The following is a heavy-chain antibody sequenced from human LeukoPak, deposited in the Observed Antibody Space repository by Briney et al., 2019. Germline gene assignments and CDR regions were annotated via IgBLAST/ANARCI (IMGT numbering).Heavy chain of an antibody. CDR1: GGSISSYY. V-gene: IGHV4-59*01. CDR2: IYYSGTT. D-gene: IGHD3-22*01. Sequence: SETLSLTCTVSGGSISSYYWSWIRQPPGKGLEWIGYIYYSGTTNYNPYLKSRVTISVDTSKNQFSMKLRSVTAADTAVYYCARGLTYYYDSSGYPTYEVFDYWGQGTLVTVSS. CDR3: ARGLTYYYDSSGYPTYEVFDY. J-gene: IGHJ4*02.